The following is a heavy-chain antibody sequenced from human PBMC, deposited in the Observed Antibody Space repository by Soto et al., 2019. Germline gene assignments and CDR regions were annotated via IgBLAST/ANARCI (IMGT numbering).Heavy chain of an antibody. J-gene: IGHJ4*02. D-gene: IGHD3-22*01. CDR3: ASQHYYDSSGYYVVY. V-gene: IGHV4-30-2*03. Sequence: SETLSLTCAVSGDTISTGGYSWAWIRQPPGKALEWIGHTYHSGNPYYNPSLKSRVTISVDTSKNQFSLKLSSVTAADTAVYYCASQHYYDSSGYYVVYWGQGTLVTVSS. CDR2: TYHSGNP. CDR1: GDTISTGGYS.